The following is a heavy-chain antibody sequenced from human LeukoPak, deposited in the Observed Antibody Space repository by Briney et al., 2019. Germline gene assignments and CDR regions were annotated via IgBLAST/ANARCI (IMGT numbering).Heavy chain of an antibody. Sequence: SVTVSCTASGGTFSIYAISWVRQAPGQGLEWMGGIIPIFGTANYAQKFQGRVTITADESTSTAYMELSSLRSEDTAVYYCAREEREYCGGDCNDAFDIWGQGTMVTVSS. J-gene: IGHJ3*02. CDR2: IIPIFGTA. CDR1: GGTFSIYA. CDR3: AREEREYCGGDCNDAFDI. V-gene: IGHV1-69*01. D-gene: IGHD2-21*02.